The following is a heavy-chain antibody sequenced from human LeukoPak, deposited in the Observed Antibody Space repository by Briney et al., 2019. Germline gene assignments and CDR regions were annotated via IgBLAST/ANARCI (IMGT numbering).Heavy chain of an antibody. CDR3: ARALRYFDWLSTSPEYNWFDP. Sequence: GGSLRLSCAASGFTFSSYEMKWVRQAPGKGLEWVSYIGSSGSNKYYADSVKGRFTISRDNAKNSLYLQMNSLRAEDTAVYYCARALRYFDWLSTSPEYNWFDPWGQGTLVTVSS. V-gene: IGHV3-48*03. CDR1: GFTFSSYE. D-gene: IGHD3-9*01. J-gene: IGHJ5*02. CDR2: IGSSGSNK.